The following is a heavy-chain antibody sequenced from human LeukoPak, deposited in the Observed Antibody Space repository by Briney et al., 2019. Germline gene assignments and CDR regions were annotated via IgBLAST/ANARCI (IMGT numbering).Heavy chain of an antibody. CDR1: GGSFSGYY. D-gene: IGHD6-13*01. CDR3: ARRTGAAGWFDP. Sequence: SETLSLTCAVYGGSFSGYYWSWIRQPPGKGLEWIGEINHSGSTNYNPSLKSRVTISVDTSKNQFSLKLSSVTAADTAVYYCARRTGAAGWFDPWGEGTLVTVSS. CDR2: INHSGST. J-gene: IGHJ5*02. V-gene: IGHV4-34*01.